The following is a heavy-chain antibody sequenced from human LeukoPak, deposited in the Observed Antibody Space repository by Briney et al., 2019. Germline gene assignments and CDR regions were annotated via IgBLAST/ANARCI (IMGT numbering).Heavy chain of an antibody. CDR2: ISHSGDIT. V-gene: IGHV3-23*01. J-gene: IGHJ4*02. CDR1: GFPFSSYW. CDR3: ARDLRGCGGDCYSGGSHYFDY. Sequence: GGSLRLSCAASGFPFSSYWMTCAPQAPGKGLEWVSGISHSGDITYYADPERGRSTISRDNAKNSLYLQMNSLRAEDTAVYYCARDLRGCGGDCYSGGSHYFDYWGQGTLVTVSS. D-gene: IGHD2-21*02.